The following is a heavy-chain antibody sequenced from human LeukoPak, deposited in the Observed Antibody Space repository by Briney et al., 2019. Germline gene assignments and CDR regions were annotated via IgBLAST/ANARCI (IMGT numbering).Heavy chain of an antibody. V-gene: IGHV1-8*01. CDR3: ARFNSGSYQHYFDY. CDR1: GYTFTSYD. D-gene: IGHD1-26*01. J-gene: IGHJ4*02. CDR2: MNPNSGNT. Sequence: GASVKVSCKASGYTFTSYDINWVRQATGQGLEWMGWMNPNSGNTGYAQKFQGRVTMTRNTSISTAYMELSSLRSEDTAVYYCARFNSGSYQHYFDYWGQGTLVTVSS.